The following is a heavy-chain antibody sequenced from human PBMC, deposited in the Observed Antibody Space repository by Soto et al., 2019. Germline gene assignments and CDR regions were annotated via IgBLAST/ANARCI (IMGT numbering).Heavy chain of an antibody. CDR3: AIEGESIAAAGTFDL. CDR1: GFTFSSYS. V-gene: IGHV3-21*01. CDR2: ISSSSSYI. J-gene: IGHJ2*01. D-gene: IGHD6-13*01. Sequence: GGSLRLSCAASGFTFSSYSMNWVRQAPGKGLEWVSSISSSSSYIYYADSVKGRFTISRDNAKNSLYLQMNSLRAEDTAVYYCAIEGESIAAAGTFDLWGRGTLVTVSS.